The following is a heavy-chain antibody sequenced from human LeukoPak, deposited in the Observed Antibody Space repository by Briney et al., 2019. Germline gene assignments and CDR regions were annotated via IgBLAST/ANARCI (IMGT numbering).Heavy chain of an antibody. V-gene: IGHV1-18*01. CDR2: ISTFNGHT. Sequence: ASVKVSCKSSGYTFTSYDINWVRQATGHGLEWMGWISTFNGHTNYAQSRQDRVTMTTDTSTSTVYMELSSLISDDTAVYYCARVDTVNYYYYMDVWGKGTTVSISS. D-gene: IGHD5-18*01. CDR3: ARVDTVNYYYYMDV. CDR1: GYTFTSYD. J-gene: IGHJ6*03.